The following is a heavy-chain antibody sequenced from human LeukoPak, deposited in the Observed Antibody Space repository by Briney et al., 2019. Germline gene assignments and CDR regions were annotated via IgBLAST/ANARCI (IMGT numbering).Heavy chain of an antibody. Sequence: PSETLSLTCTVSGGSISSYYWSWIRQPAGKGLEWIGRVYTSGSTNYNPSLKSRVTMSVDTSKNQFSLKLGSVTAADTAVYYCARGTSGYVSLPPPFDSWGQGTLVTVSS. CDR3: ARGTSGYVSLPPPFDS. CDR2: VYTSGST. CDR1: GGSISSYY. J-gene: IGHJ4*02. V-gene: IGHV4-4*07. D-gene: IGHD5-12*01.